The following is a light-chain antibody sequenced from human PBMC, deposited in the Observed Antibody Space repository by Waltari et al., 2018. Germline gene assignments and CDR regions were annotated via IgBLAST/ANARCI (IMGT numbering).Light chain of an antibody. Sequence: QSALPQPASVSGPLAQAITISGTGPVSDVGGYTYVPWYQQHPGNAPKLMIYDVSKRPSGVSNRFSGSKSGNTASLTISGVQAEDEADYYCSSYTSSSTSYVFGTGTKVTVL. CDR3: SSYTSSSTSYV. CDR2: DVS. CDR1: VSDVGGYTY. V-gene: IGLV2-14*01. J-gene: IGLJ1*01.